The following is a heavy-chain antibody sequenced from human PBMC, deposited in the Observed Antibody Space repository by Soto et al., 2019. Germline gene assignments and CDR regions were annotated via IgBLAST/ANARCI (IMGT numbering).Heavy chain of an antibody. V-gene: IGHV4-59*11. CDR1: GGSISSHY. J-gene: IGHJ4*02. CDR2: ILYSGST. D-gene: IGHD3-16*02. Sequence: QVQLQESGPGLVKPSETLSLTCTVSGGSISSHYWSWIRQPPGKGLEWIGYILYSGSTNYNPSLKSRVTVSVDTSNNQFSLKLSSVTAADTAVYYCASTSGDYSWGSYPPTFDYWGQGTLVTVSS. CDR3: ASTSGDYSWGSYPPTFDY.